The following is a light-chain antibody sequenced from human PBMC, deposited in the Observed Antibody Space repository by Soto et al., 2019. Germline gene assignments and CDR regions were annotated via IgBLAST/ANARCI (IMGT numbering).Light chain of an antibody. J-gene: IGKJ4*01. V-gene: IGKV3-15*01. Sequence: EIMMTQSPATVSVSPGERATLSCRASQSIRTNVAWYQQKPGQALRLLIYDASTRATGLSSRFSGSGSGTEFPLTISSLPSEDVAFYYCQQYNDWPPLTFGGGTRLEI. CDR1: QSIRTN. CDR3: QQYNDWPPLT. CDR2: DAS.